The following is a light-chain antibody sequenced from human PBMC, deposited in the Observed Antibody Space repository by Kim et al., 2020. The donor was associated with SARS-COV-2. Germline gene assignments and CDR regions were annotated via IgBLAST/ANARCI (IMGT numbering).Light chain of an antibody. CDR1: RSDVGSYTL. CDR2: EVS. Sequence: GQSITISCTGTRSDVGSYTLVSWYQQHPGKAPKLMIYEVSTRPSGVSNRFSGSKSGNTASLTISGLQAEDEADYYCCSYAGSSTWVFGGGTQLTVL. CDR3: CSYAGSSTWV. V-gene: IGLV2-23*02. J-gene: IGLJ3*02.